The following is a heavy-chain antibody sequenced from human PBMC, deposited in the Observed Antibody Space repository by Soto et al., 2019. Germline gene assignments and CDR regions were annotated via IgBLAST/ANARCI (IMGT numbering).Heavy chain of an antibody. Sequence: GESLKISCRTSGYKFTSSWIAWVRQKPGKGLEWMGIIFPSDSDTRYSPSFQGQVTISADRSTSTVFLQWASLKASDAAVYFCARKDKSGYFNWFDPWGQGTLVTVSS. V-gene: IGHV5-51*01. D-gene: IGHD3-22*01. J-gene: IGHJ5*02. CDR1: GYKFTSSW. CDR2: IFPSDSDT. CDR3: ARKDKSGYFNWFDP.